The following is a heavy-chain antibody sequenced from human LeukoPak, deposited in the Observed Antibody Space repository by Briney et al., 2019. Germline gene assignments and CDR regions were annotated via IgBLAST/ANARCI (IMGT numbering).Heavy chain of an antibody. CDR3: AKMKYQWLVRIYFDY. CDR2: ISGSGGST. Sequence: GGSLRLSCAASGFTFSSYAMSWVRQVPGKGLEWVSSISGSGGSTYYEDSVKGRITISRDNSKNTLYLQMNSLRAEDSAVYYCAKMKYQWLVRIYFDYWGQGTLVTVSS. CDR1: GFTFSSYA. V-gene: IGHV3-23*01. D-gene: IGHD6-19*01. J-gene: IGHJ4*02.